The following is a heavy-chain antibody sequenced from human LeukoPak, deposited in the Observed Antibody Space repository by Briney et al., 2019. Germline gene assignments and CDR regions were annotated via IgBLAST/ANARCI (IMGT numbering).Heavy chain of an antibody. D-gene: IGHD3-9*01. V-gene: IGHV4-38-2*02. J-gene: IGHJ5*02. CDR2: IFHSGST. Sequence: SETLSLTCTVSGYSISSGYYWGWIRRPPGKGLEWIGSIFHSGSTYYNPSLKSRVTISVDTSKNQFSLKLSSVTAADTAVYYCARDVRYLNQITWFDPWGQGTLVTVSS. CDR1: GYSISSGYY. CDR3: ARDVRYLNQITWFDP.